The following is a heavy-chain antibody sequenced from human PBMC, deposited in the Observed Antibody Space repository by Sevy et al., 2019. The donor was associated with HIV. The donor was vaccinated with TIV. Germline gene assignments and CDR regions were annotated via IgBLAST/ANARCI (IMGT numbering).Heavy chain of an antibody. CDR3: ARLTTQPTSDLYGMDV. CDR1: GYLFTDYY. J-gene: IGHJ6*02. Sequence: ASVKVSCKASGYLFTDYYIHWVRQAPGQGLEWMAWINSDSGVTNYAQRFQGEVTVTRDTSLSTAYLELSRLKSNDTAIYYCARLTTQPTSDLYGMDVWGQGTRVTVSS. D-gene: IGHD4-4*01. V-gene: IGHV1-2*02. CDR2: INSDSGVT.